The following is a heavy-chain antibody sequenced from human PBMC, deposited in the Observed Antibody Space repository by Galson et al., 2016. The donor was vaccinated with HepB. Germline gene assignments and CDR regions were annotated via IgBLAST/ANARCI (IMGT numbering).Heavy chain of an antibody. Sequence: SLRLSCAASGFTFSDAWMSWVRQAPGKGLEWVGRITIKTAGGTADYAAPVKGRFTISRDDSKATVYLQMNSLKTEDTAVYYCTTHGFGAPRDWGQGTLVTVSS. V-gene: IGHV3-15*01. D-gene: IGHD1-26*01. CDR3: TTHGFGAPRD. CDR2: ITIKTAGGTA. J-gene: IGHJ4*02. CDR1: GFTFSDAW.